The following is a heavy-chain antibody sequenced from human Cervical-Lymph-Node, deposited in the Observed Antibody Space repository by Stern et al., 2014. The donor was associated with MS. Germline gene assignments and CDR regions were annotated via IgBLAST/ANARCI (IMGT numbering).Heavy chain of an antibody. J-gene: IGHJ4*02. V-gene: IGHV1-69*01. CDR1: GGTFNNLV. D-gene: IGHD2/OR15-2a*01. CDR3: ARAAYSTSSYNY. CDR2: TIPIFGKT. Sequence: QVQLVQSGAEVKKPGSSVKVSCKASGGTFNNLVISWVRQAPGQGLEWMGGTIPIFGKTIYAQNFQGRVTITADESTPAVYMELSSLRSEDTAVYYCARAAYSTSSYNYWGQGTLVTVSA.